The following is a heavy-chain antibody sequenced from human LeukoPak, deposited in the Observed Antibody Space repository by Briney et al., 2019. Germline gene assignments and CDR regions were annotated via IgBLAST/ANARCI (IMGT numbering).Heavy chain of an antibody. Sequence: PSETLSLTCTVSGGSISSGDYYWSWIRQPPGKGLEWIGYIYHSGSTYYNPSLKSRVTISVDTSKNQFSLKLSSVTAADTAVYYCAREGVAARGSHYYGMDVWGQGTTVTVSS. J-gene: IGHJ6*02. D-gene: IGHD6-6*01. CDR1: GGSISSGDYY. CDR2: IYHSGST. CDR3: AREGVAARGSHYYGMDV. V-gene: IGHV4-30-4*01.